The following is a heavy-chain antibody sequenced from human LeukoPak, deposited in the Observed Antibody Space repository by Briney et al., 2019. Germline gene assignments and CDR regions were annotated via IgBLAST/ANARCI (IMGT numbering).Heavy chain of an antibody. CDR3: ARDAKQLVYYFDY. D-gene: IGHD6-6*01. CDR2: INGDGRNI. CDR1: GFTFSSYW. J-gene: IGHJ4*02. Sequence: GGSLRLSCVASGFTFSSYWMHWVRQDPRKGLVWVSRINGDGRNINYADSVRGRFTISRDNAKNSLYLQMNSLRAEDTAVYYCARDAKQLVYYFDYWGQGTLVTVSS. V-gene: IGHV3-74*01.